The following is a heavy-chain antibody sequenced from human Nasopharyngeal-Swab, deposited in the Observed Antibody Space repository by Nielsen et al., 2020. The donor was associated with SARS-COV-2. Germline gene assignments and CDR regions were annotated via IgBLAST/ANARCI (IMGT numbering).Heavy chain of an antibody. Sequence: ASVKVSCKASGYTFINHDINWVRQSTGQGLEWMGWMTPNSGNTGYAQKIQGRVTMTRNNSTRTAYLELRSLRSEDTAVYYCARGGSSLGANLEDPWGQGTLVIVSS. CDR3: ARGGSSLGANLEDP. J-gene: IGHJ5*02. V-gene: IGHV1-8*01. D-gene: IGHD3-10*01. CDR2: MTPNSGNT. CDR1: GYTFINHD.